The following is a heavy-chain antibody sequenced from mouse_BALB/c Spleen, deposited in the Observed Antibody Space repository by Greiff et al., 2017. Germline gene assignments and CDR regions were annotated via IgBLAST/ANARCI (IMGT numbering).Heavy chain of an antibody. CDR2: IYPGNVNT. V-gene: IGHV1S56*01. CDR1: GYTFTSYY. Sequence: QVQLQQSGPELVKPGASVRISCKASGYTFTSYYIHWVKQRPGQGLEWIGWIYPGNVNTKYNEKFKGKATLTADKSSSTAYMQLSSLTSEDSAVYFCARSNWDYAMDYWGQGTSVTVSS. D-gene: IGHD4-1*02. CDR3: ARSNWDYAMDY. J-gene: IGHJ4*01.